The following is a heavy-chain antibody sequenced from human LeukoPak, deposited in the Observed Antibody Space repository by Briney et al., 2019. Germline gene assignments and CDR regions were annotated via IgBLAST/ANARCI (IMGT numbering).Heavy chain of an antibody. D-gene: IGHD6-6*01. Sequence: SETLSLTCAVYGGSFSGYYWSWIRQPPGKGLEWIGEINHSGSTNYNPSLKSRVTISVDTSKNQFSLKLSSVTAADTAVYYCARDFRAIAAHDYMDVWGKGTTVTVSS. CDR3: ARDFRAIAAHDYMDV. CDR2: INHSGST. J-gene: IGHJ6*03. CDR1: GGSFSGYY. V-gene: IGHV4-34*01.